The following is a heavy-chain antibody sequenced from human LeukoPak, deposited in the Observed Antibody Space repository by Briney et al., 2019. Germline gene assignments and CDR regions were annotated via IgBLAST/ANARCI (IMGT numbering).Heavy chain of an antibody. CDR3: AKRGVVIRVFLVGFHKEAYYFDS. CDR2: ISDSGGST. D-gene: IGHD3-10*01. V-gene: IGHV3-23*01. CDR1: GITLGNYG. Sequence: GGSLRLSCAVSGITLGNYGMSWVRQPPGKGLQWVAGISDSGGSTNYADSVKGRFTISRDTPRNTLYLQMNSLRAEDTAVYFCAKRGVVIRVFLVGFHKEAYYFDSWGQGAPVTVSS. J-gene: IGHJ4*02.